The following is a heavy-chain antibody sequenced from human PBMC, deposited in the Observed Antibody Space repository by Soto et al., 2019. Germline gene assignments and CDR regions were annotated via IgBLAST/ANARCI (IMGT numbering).Heavy chain of an antibody. J-gene: IGHJ4*02. Sequence: EASVKVSCKASGFTFINSAIQWVRQARGQRLEWIGWIVVGSGRTDYAQKFQERLTITRDMSTSTAYMELSSLRLEDTAVYYCAAVQGGGATFHFWGQGSLVTVSS. CDR3: AAVQGGGATFHF. V-gene: IGHV1-58*02. D-gene: IGHD1-26*01. CDR2: IVVGSGRT. CDR1: GFTFINSA.